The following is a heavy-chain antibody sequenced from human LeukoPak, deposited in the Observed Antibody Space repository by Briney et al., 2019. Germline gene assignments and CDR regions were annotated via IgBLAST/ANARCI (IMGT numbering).Heavy chain of an antibody. Sequence: KPSETLSLTCTVSGGSISSSSYYWGWIRQPPGKGLEWIGSIYYSGSTYYNPSLKSRVTISVDTSKNQFSLKLSSVTAADTAVYYCARESPGTAPDYYYYYYMDVWGKGTTVTVSS. V-gene: IGHV4-39*02. D-gene: IGHD3-10*01. CDR3: ARESPGTAPDYYYYYYMDV. J-gene: IGHJ6*03. CDR1: GGSISSSSYY. CDR2: IYYSGST.